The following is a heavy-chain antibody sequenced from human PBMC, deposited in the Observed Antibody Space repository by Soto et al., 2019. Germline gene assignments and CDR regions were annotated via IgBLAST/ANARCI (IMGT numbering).Heavy chain of an antibody. CDR2: MNPNSGNT. V-gene: IGHV1-8*01. J-gene: IGHJ4*02. D-gene: IGHD3-3*01. CDR3: ARVELWDFWSGYSPFDY. Sequence: GASVKVSCKASGYTFTSYDINWVRQATGQGLEWMGWMNPNSGNTGYAQKFQGRVTMTRNTSISTAYMELSSLRSEDTAVYYCARVELWDFWSGYSPFDYWGQGTLVTVSS. CDR1: GYTFTSYD.